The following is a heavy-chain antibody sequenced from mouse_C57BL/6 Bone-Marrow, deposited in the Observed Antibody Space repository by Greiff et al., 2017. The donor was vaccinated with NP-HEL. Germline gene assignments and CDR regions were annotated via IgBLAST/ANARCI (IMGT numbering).Heavy chain of an antibody. CDR3: ARRRWGAY. Sequence: EVQLQESGGDLVKPGGSLKLSCAASGFTFSSYGMSWVRQTPDKRLEWDATISSGGSYTYYPDSVKGRFTISRDNAKNTLYLQMSSLKSEDTAMYYCARRRWGAYWGQGTLVTVSA. CDR1: GFTFSSYG. D-gene: IGHD1-1*02. J-gene: IGHJ3*01. V-gene: IGHV5-6*01. CDR2: ISSGGSYT.